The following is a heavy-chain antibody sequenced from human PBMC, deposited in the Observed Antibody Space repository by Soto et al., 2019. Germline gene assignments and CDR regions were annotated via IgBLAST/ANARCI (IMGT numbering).Heavy chain of an antibody. J-gene: IGHJ3*02. D-gene: IGHD4-17*01. CDR3: AKDGVTTVVLDAFDI. CDR1: GFTFRSYA. V-gene: IGHV3-23*01. CDR2: ISGSGGST. Sequence: GGSLRLSCAASGFTFRSYAMSWVRQAPGKGLEWVSAISGSGGSTYYADSVKGRFTISRDNSKNTLYLQMNSLRAEGTAVYYCAKDGVTTVVLDAFDIWGQGTMVTVSS.